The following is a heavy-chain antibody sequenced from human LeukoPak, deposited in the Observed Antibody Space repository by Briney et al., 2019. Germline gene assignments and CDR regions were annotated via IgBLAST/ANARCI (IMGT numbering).Heavy chain of an antibody. J-gene: IGHJ4*02. Sequence: SVKVSCKASGGTFSSYTFSWVRQAPGQGLEWMGGIIPIFGTANYAQKFQGRVTITADESTSTAYMELNSLRSEDTAVYYCASASHITMLRGANDYWGQGTLVTVSS. CDR2: IIPIFGTA. CDR1: GGTFSSYT. CDR3: ASASHITMLRGANDY. D-gene: IGHD3-10*01. V-gene: IGHV1-69*13.